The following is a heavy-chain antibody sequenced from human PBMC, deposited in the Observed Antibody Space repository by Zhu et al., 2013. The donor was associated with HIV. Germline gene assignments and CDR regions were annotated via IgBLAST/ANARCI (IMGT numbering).Heavy chain of an antibody. CDR3: ARERTYCGGDCYNDAFDI. CDR2: IIPIFGTA. D-gene: IGHD2-21*02. J-gene: IGHJ3*02. Sequence: QVQLVQSGAEVKKPGSSVKVSCKASGGTFSSYAISWVRQAPGQGLEWMGGIIPIFGTANYAQKFQGRVTITADESTSTAYMELSSLRSEDTAVYYCARERTYCGGDCYNDAFDIWGQGTMVTVSS. V-gene: IGHV1-69*01. CDR1: GGTFSSYA.